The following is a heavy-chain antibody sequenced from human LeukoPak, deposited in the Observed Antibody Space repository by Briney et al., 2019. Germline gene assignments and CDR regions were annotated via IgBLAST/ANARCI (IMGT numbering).Heavy chain of an antibody. CDR2: ISHTGST. J-gene: IGHJ6*02. CDR1: GGSVSSGGFS. CDR3: AREGYFYGMDV. D-gene: IGHD2/OR15-2a*01. V-gene: IGHV4-30-2*01. Sequence: SETLSLTCAVSGGSVSSGGFSWRWIRLPPGKGLECIGSISHTGSTYYNPSLKSRVTISVDSSKNQFSLKLSSVTAADTAVYYCAREGYFYGMDVWGQGTTVTVSS.